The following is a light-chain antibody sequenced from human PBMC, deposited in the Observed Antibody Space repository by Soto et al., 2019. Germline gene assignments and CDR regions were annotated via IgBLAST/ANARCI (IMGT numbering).Light chain of an antibody. Sequence: QSVLTQPPSASGTPGQRVTTSCSGSRSNIGSNPVNWYQQLPGTAPKLLIDSNNQRPSGVPDRFSGSRSGTSASLAISGLQSEDEADYYCAAWDDSLYGRVFGTGTKVTVL. CDR3: AAWDDSLYGRV. CDR2: SNN. CDR1: RSNIGSNP. V-gene: IGLV1-44*01. J-gene: IGLJ1*01.